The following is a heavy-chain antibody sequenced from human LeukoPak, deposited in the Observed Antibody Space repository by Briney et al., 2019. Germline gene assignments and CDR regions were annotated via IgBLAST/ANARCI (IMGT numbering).Heavy chain of an antibody. CDR3: ARKTSGVFVVGGIYGMDV. J-gene: IGHJ6*02. V-gene: IGHV4-59*08. Sequence: SETLSLTCAVYGGSFSGYYWSWIRQPPGKGLEWIGYIYYSGSTNYNPSLKSRVTISVDTSKNQLSLRLTSVTAADTAVYYCARKTSGVFVVGGIYGMDVWGQGTTVTVS. D-gene: IGHD3-10*01. CDR1: GGSFSGYY. CDR2: IYYSGST.